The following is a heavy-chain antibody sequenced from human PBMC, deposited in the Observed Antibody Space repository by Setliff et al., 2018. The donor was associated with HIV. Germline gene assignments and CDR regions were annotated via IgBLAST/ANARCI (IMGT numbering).Heavy chain of an antibody. CDR3: ARDWAEDDYGSGSFQY. Sequence: ASVKVSCKASGYRFRGFHMHWVRQAAGQGLEWMGRINPNSGGTNYAQKFQGRVTMTRDTSISTAYMELSRLRSDDTAVYYCARDWAEDDYGSGSFQYWGQGTLVTVSS. CDR1: GYRFRGFH. D-gene: IGHD3-10*01. V-gene: IGHV1-2*06. CDR2: INPNSGGT. J-gene: IGHJ1*01.